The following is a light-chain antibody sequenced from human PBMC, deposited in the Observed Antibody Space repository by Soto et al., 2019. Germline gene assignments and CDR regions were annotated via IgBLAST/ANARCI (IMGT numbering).Light chain of an antibody. V-gene: IGLV2-14*01. CDR2: MVS. CDR1: SSDVGGYNY. CDR3: TSPTPGSLYV. J-gene: IGLJ1*01. Sequence: QSVLTQSASVSGSPGQSITISCTGTSSDVGGYNYVSWYQQYPGRVPKLLIYMVSNRPSGVSNRFSGSKSGNTASLTISGLQAEDEADYFCTSPTPGSLYVFGTGTKVTVL.